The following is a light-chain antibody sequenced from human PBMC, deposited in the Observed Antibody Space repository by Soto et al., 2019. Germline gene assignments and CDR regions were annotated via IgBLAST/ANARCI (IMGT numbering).Light chain of an antibody. CDR1: SSDVGGYNY. V-gene: IGLV2-14*01. Sequence: QSALTQPASVSRPPGQSITISCTRTSSDVGGYNYVSWYQQHPGIAPKLLIYGVTNRPSGVSTRFSGSKSGNTASLTISGLQAEDEADYHCSSYTSASTLLYLFGTGTKLTVL. CDR3: SSYTSASTLLYL. CDR2: GVT. J-gene: IGLJ1*01.